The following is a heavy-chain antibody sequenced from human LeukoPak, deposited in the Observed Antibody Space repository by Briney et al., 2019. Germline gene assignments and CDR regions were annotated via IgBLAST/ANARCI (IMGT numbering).Heavy chain of an antibody. J-gene: IGHJ4*02. CDR1: RFAFRSYD. CDR3: AKENVVVPAAAYDK. Sequence: GGSVTLTCALSRFAFRSYDRSCLRQAPGKGLEWVSDISGSGGSTYYADSVKGRFTISRDNSKNAQYLQMNNMRAEDTAVYYCAKENVVVPAAAYDKWSQRTLVTVSS. V-gene: IGHV3-23*01. D-gene: IGHD2-2*01. CDR2: ISGSGGST.